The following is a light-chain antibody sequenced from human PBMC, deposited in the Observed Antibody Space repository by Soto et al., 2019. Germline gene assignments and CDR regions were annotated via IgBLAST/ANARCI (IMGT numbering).Light chain of an antibody. CDR1: SRDVGGYNY. V-gene: IGLV2-11*01. J-gene: IGLJ1*01. CDR3: SSYAGRYTYV. Sequence: QSALTQPRSVSGSPGQSVTISCTGASRDVGGYNYVSWYQQHPGKAPKLMIYDVSKRPSGIPDRFSGSKSGNTASLTISGLQTEDEADYYCSSYAGRYTYVFGSGTKLTVL. CDR2: DVS.